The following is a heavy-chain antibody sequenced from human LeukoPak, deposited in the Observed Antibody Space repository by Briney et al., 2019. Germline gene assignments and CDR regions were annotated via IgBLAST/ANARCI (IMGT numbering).Heavy chain of an antibody. CDR3: VKDRAAVLEY. J-gene: IGHJ4*02. D-gene: IGHD2-15*01. CDR1: GFTFSRHT. CDR2: ISFDGTKH. V-gene: IGHV3-30*18. Sequence: SGGSLRLSCAASGFTFSRHTMHWVRQAPGKGLEWVAVISFDGTKHYYADSVKGRFTIARDNSKNTLYLQMSSLRGQDTAIYYCVKDRAAVLEYWGQGTLVTVSS.